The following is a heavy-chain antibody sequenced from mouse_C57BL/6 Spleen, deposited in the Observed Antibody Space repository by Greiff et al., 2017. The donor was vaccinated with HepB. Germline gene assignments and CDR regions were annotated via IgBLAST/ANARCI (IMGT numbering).Heavy chain of an antibody. Sequence: ESGPGLVKPSQSLSLTCSVTGYSITSGYYWNWIRQFPGNKLEWMGYISYDGSNNYNPSLKNRISITRDTSKNQFFLKLNSVTTEDTATYYCARAIDSSDYFDYWGQGTTLTVSS. J-gene: IGHJ2*01. V-gene: IGHV3-6*01. CDR3: ARAIDSSDYFDY. CDR1: GYSITSGYY. CDR2: ISYDGSN. D-gene: IGHD3-2*01.